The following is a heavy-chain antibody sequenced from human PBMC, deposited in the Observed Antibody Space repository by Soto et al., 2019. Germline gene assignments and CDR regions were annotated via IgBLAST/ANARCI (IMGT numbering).Heavy chain of an antibody. V-gene: IGHV3-33*01. CDR3: ARGFSGGSSTYHYYGMDV. J-gene: IGHJ6*02. Sequence: GGSLRLSCAASGFTFSNYGMYWVRQAPGKGLEWVAVIWYDGSNKFYADSVKGRFTISRDNSKNTLYVQMNSLRAEDTAVYYCARGFSGGSSTYHYYGMDVWGQGTTVTVSS. CDR1: GFTFSNYG. D-gene: IGHD2-15*01. CDR2: IWYDGSNK.